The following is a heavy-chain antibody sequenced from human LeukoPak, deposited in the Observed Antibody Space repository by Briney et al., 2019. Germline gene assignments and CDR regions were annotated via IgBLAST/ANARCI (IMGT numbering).Heavy chain of an antibody. CDR2: IRSGSTYI. CDR1: GFTFSTYS. J-gene: IGHJ4*02. CDR3: ARDGIFDY. Sequence: GGSLRLSCAASGFTFSTYSMHWVRQAPGKGLEWVSSIRSGSTYIDYADSVKGRFTISRDDAKKSLYLQMNSLRAEDTAVYYCARDGIFDYWGQGTLVTVSS. V-gene: IGHV3-21*01.